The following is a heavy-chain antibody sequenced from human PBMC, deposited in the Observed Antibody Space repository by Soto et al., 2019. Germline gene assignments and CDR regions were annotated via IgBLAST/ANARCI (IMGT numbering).Heavy chain of an antibody. CDR3: XXXXXXXXXAXDY. CDR1: GFSLSTSGVG. CDR2: IYWNDDK. V-gene: IGHV2-5*01. Sequence: QITLKESGPTLVKPTQTLTLTCTFSGFSLSTSGVGVGWXXXXXGXALEWLALIYWNDDKRYSPSLKSRLTXXXXXXXXXXXXXXXXXXXXXXXXXXXXXXXXXXXXAXDYWGQGTLVTVSS. J-gene: IGHJ4*02.